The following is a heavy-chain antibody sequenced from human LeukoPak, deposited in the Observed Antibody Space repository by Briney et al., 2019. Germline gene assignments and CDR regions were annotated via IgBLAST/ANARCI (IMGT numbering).Heavy chain of an antibody. CDR3: ARVEVGGNRAFDY. D-gene: IGHD1-14*01. Sequence: AGGSLRLSCAASGFTFSYYTMHWVRQAPGKGLEWVAVISYDGSNEYYADSVKGRFTISRDNSKNTLYLQMNSLRVEDTAVYYCARVEVGGNRAFDYWGQGTLVTVSS. CDR2: ISYDGSNE. CDR1: GFTFSYYT. J-gene: IGHJ4*02. V-gene: IGHV3-30-3*01.